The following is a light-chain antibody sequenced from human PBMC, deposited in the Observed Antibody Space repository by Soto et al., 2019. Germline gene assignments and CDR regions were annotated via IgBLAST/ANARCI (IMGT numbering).Light chain of an antibody. Sequence: TQSPATLSVSPGERATVSCRASQSISDYLAWYQQKPGRTPRLLIYDASNRATGIPARFSGSGSGTDFTLTISSLEPEDFAVYYCQQRSNWPLTFGGGTKVDIK. J-gene: IGKJ4*01. CDR3: QQRSNWPLT. CDR2: DAS. V-gene: IGKV3-11*01. CDR1: QSISDY.